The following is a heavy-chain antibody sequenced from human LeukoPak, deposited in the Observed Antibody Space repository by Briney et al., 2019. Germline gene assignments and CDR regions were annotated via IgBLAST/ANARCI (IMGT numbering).Heavy chain of an antibody. D-gene: IGHD6-19*01. CDR1: GGSISSSSYY. CDR3: ARHSSGWYYFDY. J-gene: IGHJ4*02. V-gene: IGHV4-39*01. Sequence: SETLSLTCTVSGGSISSSSYYWGWIRQPPGKGLAWIGSIYYSGSTYYNPSLKSRVTISVDTSKNQFSLKLSSVTAADTAVYYCARHSSGWYYFDYWGQGTLVTVSS. CDR2: IYYSGST.